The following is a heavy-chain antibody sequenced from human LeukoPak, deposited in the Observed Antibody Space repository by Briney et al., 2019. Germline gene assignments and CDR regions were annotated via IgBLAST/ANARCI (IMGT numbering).Heavy chain of an antibody. CDR2: ISGSGGST. D-gene: IGHD3-22*01. CDR3: AKGPNSSGYYYADY. J-gene: IGHJ4*02. V-gene: IGHV3-23*01. CDR1: GFTFSSYG. Sequence: GRSLRLSCAASGFTFSSYGMHWVRQAPGKGLEWVSAISGSGGSTYYADSVKGRFTISRDNSRNTLYLQMNSLRAEDTAVYYCAKGPNSSGYYYADYWGQGTLVTVSS.